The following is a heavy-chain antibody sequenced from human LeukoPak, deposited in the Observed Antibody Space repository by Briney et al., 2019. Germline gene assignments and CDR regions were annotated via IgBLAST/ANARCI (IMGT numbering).Heavy chain of an antibody. CDR3: ARPTYCSSTSCYSPNDY. Sequence: PGRSLRLSCAASGFTFSSYAMHWVRQAPGKGLEWVAVISYDGSNKYYADSVKGRFTISRDNSKNTLYLQMNSLGAEDTAVYYCARPTYCSSTSCYSPNDYWGQGTLVTVSS. CDR1: GFTFSSYA. CDR2: ISYDGSNK. V-gene: IGHV3-30-3*01. J-gene: IGHJ4*02. D-gene: IGHD2-2*01.